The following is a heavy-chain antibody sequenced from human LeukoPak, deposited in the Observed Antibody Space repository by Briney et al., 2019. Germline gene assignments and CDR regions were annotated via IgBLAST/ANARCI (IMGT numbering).Heavy chain of an antibody. CDR1: DYIFTTYW. Sequence: GESLKISCKASDYIFTTYWIAWVRQMPGKGLEWMGIIYPGDSDTRYSPSFQGQVTISADKSISTAYLQWSSLKASDTAMYYCARLPMVTDSGDYWGQGTLVTVSS. J-gene: IGHJ4*02. CDR3: ARLPMVTDSGDY. D-gene: IGHD5-18*01. V-gene: IGHV5-51*01. CDR2: IYPGDSDT.